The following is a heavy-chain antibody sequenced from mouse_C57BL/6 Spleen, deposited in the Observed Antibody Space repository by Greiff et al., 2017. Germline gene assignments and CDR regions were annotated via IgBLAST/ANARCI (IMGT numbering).Heavy chain of an antibody. V-gene: IGHV1-15*01. CDR2: IDPETGGT. Sequence: VKLQQSGAELVRPGASVTLSCKASGYTFTDYEMHWVKQTPVHGLEWIGAIDPETGGTAYNQKFKGKAILTADKSSSTAYMELRSLTSEDSAVYYCTRKSNWGYFDYWGQGTTLTVSS. CDR1: GYTFTDYE. CDR3: TRKSNWGYFDY. D-gene: IGHD4-1*01. J-gene: IGHJ2*01.